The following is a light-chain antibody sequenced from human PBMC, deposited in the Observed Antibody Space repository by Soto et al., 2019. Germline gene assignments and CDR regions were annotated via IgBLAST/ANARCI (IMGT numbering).Light chain of an antibody. V-gene: IGKV3-15*01. CDR2: GAS. Sequence: EVVRTPSPVTLSVSPGERVTLSCRASQSVGSNFAWYQQKPGQAPRLLIYGASTRATDIPARFSGSGSGTDFTLTISSLQSEDFVVYYCQQYNTWPITFGQGTRLEIK. J-gene: IGKJ5*01. CDR3: QQYNTWPIT. CDR1: QSVGSN.